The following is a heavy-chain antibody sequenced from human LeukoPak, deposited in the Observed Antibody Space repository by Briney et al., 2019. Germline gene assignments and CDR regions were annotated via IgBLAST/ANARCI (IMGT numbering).Heavy chain of an antibody. CDR2: ISGYNGNT. D-gene: IGHD3-22*01. J-gene: IGHJ4*02. CDR1: GGTFCSYA. CDR3: ASGLLYYDSTGYPTTALDY. V-gene: IGHV1-18*01. Sequence: ASVNVSCKASGGTFCSYAISWVRQAPGHGLECMGGISGYNGNTKYEQKFQGRVTMTKDTSTSTGHMELRSLRSDDTAVYYCASGLLYYDSTGYPTTALDYWGQGTLVTVSS.